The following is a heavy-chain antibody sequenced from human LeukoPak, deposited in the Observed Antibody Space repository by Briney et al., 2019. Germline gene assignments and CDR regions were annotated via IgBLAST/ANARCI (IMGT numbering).Heavy chain of an antibody. D-gene: IGHD3-10*01. Sequence: PGGSLRLSCAASGFTFSGSAMHWVRQASGKGLEWVGRIRSKGNSYATAYAAALKGRFTIYGDESKNTEYEQIKSRKTEATAVYYCTRPIRVSPMVRGEVSVDYWGQGPLVTVSS. CDR1: GFTFSGSA. CDR2: IRSKGNSYAT. CDR3: TRPIRVSPMVRGEVSVDY. J-gene: IGHJ4*02. V-gene: IGHV3-73*01.